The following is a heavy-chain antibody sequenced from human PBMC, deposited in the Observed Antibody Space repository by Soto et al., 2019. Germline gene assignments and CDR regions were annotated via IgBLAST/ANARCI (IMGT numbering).Heavy chain of an antibody. CDR1: GGTFSSYA. V-gene: IGHV1-69*13. Sequence: SVKVFCKASGGTFSSYAISWVRQAPGQGLEWMGGIIPIFGTANYAQKFQGRVTITADESTSTAYMELSSLRSEDTAVYYCARPSPSSRDIVVVVAAIYYYYGMDVWGQGTTVTVSS. J-gene: IGHJ6*02. CDR3: ARPSPSSRDIVVVVAAIYYYYGMDV. CDR2: IIPIFGTA. D-gene: IGHD2-15*01.